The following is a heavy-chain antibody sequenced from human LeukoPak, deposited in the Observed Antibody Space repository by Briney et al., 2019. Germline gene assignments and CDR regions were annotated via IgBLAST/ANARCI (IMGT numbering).Heavy chain of an antibody. J-gene: IGHJ4*02. CDR3: AKPKAGYCSGGSCYYDY. CDR2: ISGSGGST. CDR1: GFTFSTYS. Sequence: PGGSLRLSCAASGFTFSTYSMTWVRQPPGKGLEWVSAISGSGGSTYYADSVKGRFTISRDNSKNTLYLQMNSLRAEDTAVYYCAKPKAGYCSGGSCYYDYWGQGTLVTVSS. D-gene: IGHD2-15*01. V-gene: IGHV3-23*01.